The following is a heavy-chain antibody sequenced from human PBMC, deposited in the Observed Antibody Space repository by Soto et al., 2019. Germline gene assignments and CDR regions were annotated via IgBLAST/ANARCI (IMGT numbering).Heavy chain of an antibody. J-gene: IGHJ4*02. V-gene: IGHV1-3*01. CDR2: INAGNGNT. Sequence: ASVKVSCKASGYTFTSYAMHWVRQAPGQRLEWMGWINAGNGNTKYSQKFQGRVTITRDTSASTAYMELSSLRSEDTAVYYCARGPRVVPAAIIGYSSYWGQGTLVTVSS. CDR3: ARGPRVVPAAIIGYSSY. D-gene: IGHD2-2*02. CDR1: GYTFTSYA.